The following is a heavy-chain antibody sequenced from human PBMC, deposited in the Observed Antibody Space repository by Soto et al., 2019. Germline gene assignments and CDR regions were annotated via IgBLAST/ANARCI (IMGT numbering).Heavy chain of an antibody. J-gene: IGHJ6*02. CDR2: INHSGST. D-gene: IGHD3-3*01. CDR1: GGSFSGYY. Sequence: PSETLSLTCAVYGGSFSGYYWSWIRQPPGKGLEWIGEINHSGSTNCNPSLKSRATISVDTSKNQFSLKLSSVTAADTAVYYCARGISYYDFWSGYRHYYGMDVWGQGTTVTVSS. V-gene: IGHV4-34*01. CDR3: ARGISYYDFWSGYRHYYGMDV.